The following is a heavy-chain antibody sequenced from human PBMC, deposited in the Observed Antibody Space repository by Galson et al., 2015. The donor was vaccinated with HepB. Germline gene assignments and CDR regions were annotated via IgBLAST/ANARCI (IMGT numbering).Heavy chain of an antibody. V-gene: IGHV3-7*03. CDR3: ARLVKTSGHNWHSLLYYFDY. CDR2: IKEDDGER. Sequence: SLRLSCAASGFPFSNYAMHWVRQTPGRGLEWVANIKEDDGERAYAASVRGRFIISRDNSKKSMYLQMNHLRVEDTAVYYCARLVKTSGHNWHSLLYYFDYWGQGSPVTVSS. J-gene: IGHJ4*02. CDR1: GFPFSNYA. D-gene: IGHD1-1*01.